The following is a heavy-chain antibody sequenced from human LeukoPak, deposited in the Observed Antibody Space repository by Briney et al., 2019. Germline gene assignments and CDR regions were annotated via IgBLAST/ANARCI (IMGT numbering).Heavy chain of an antibody. D-gene: IGHD2-2*01. J-gene: IGHJ4*02. Sequence: GASVKVSCKASGGTFSSYAISWVRQAPGQGLEWMEGIIPIFGTANYAQKFQGRVTITTDESTSTAYMELSSLRSEDTAVYYCASPYSPYCSSTSCSFPFDYWGQGTLVTVSS. CDR1: GGTFSSYA. V-gene: IGHV1-69*05. CDR3: ASPYSPYCSSTSCSFPFDY. CDR2: IIPIFGTA.